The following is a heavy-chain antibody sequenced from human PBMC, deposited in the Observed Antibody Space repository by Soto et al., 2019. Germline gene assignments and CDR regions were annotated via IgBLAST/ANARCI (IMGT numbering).Heavy chain of an antibody. CDR2: ISITTNYI. Sequence: GGSLRLSCAASGFTFTRYSMNWVRQAPGQGLEWVSSISITTNYIYYADSMKGRFTVSRDNAKKSVYLEMNSLSAEDTAVYYWAREAEDLSSNFDYWGQGTLVTVDS. CDR1: GFTFTRYS. CDR3: AREAEDLSSNFDY. V-gene: IGHV3-21*01. J-gene: IGHJ4*02. D-gene: IGHD6-6*01.